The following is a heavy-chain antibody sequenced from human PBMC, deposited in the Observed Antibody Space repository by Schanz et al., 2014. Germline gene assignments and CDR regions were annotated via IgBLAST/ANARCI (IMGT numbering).Heavy chain of an antibody. CDR3: ARGLIAAAGGAFDY. CDR1: GFTFSSYA. J-gene: IGHJ4*02. D-gene: IGHD6-13*01. CDR2: ISGGGGTT. Sequence: EVQLVESGGGLVQPGGSLRLSCAASGFTFSSYAMSWVRQAPGKGLEWVSAISGGGGTTYYADSVKGRFTISRDNSKNTLYLQMNSLRAGDAAVYYCARGLIAAAGGAFDYWGQGTLVTVSS. V-gene: IGHV3-23*04.